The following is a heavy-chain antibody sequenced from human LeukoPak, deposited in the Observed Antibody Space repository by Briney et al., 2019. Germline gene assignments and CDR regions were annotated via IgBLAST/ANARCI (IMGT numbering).Heavy chain of an antibody. J-gene: IGHJ5*02. D-gene: IGHD6-13*01. CDR1: GFIFTNYF. CDR3: ARGLLSSWYPNWFDP. Sequence: PGGSLRLSCAASGFIFTNYFMSWVRQAPGKGLEWVASIKHDGSEKYYVDSVRGRFTISRDNTMNSLYLQMSSLRAEDTAVYYCARGLLSSWYPNWFDPWGQGTLVTVSS. CDR2: IKHDGSEK. V-gene: IGHV3-7*01.